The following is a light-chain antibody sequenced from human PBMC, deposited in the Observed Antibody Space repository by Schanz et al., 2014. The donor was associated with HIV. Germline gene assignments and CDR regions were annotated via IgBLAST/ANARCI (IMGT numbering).Light chain of an antibody. J-gene: IGKJ2*01. Sequence: EIVMTQSPATLSVSPGERATLSCRASQSVDSNLAWYQQKPGQAPRLLIYGASTRATGIPARFSGSGSGTEFTLTISSLQYEDFAFYYCQQYNNWPPYTFGQGTKREIK. CDR1: QSVDSN. CDR2: GAS. CDR3: QQYNNWPPYT. V-gene: IGKV3-15*01.